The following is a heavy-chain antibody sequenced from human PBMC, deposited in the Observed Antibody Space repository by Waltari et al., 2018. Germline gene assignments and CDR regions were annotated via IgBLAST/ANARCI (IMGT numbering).Heavy chain of an antibody. Sequence: EVQLVESGGGLVQPGGSLRLSCAASGFTFRSYWMSWVRQAPGKGVEWVANIKQDGSEKYYVDSVKGRFTISRDNAKNSLYLQMNSLRAEDTAVYYCARAVLSSSFLWNYWGQGTLVTVSS. D-gene: IGHD6-13*01. CDR2: IKQDGSEK. CDR1: GFTFRSYW. V-gene: IGHV3-7*01. J-gene: IGHJ4*02. CDR3: ARAVLSSSFLWNY.